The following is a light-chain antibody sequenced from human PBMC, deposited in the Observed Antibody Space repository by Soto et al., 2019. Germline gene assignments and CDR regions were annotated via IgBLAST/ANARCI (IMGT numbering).Light chain of an antibody. Sequence: QSVLTQPPSASGSPGQSVTITCSGTSSDVGEENYVSWYQQHPGKAPKLIIYEGSKRPSGISNRFSGSKSGNTASLIISGLQGDDEGDYYCCAYVSSNTLLFGGGTKLTVL. CDR3: CAYVSSNTLL. V-gene: IGLV2-23*01. J-gene: IGLJ3*02. CDR1: SSDVGEENY. CDR2: EGS.